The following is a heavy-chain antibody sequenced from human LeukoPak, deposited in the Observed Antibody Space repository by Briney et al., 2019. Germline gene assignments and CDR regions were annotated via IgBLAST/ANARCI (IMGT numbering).Heavy chain of an antibody. CDR3: ARGDLEWLLFPPAPNYYYYGMDV. CDR1: GGSFSGYY. J-gene: IGHJ6*02. CDR2: INHSGST. Sequence: PSETLSLTCAVYGGSFSGYYWSWIRQPPGKGLEWIGEINHSGSTNYNPSLKSRVTISVDTSKNQFSLKLSSVTAADTAVYYCARGDLEWLLFPPAPNYYYYGMDVWGRGTTVTVSS. V-gene: IGHV4-34*01. D-gene: IGHD3-3*01.